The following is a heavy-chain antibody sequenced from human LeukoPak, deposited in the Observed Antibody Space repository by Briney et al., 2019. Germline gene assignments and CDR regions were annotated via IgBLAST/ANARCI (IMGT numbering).Heavy chain of an antibody. V-gene: IGHV3-7*03. D-gene: IGHD3-10*01. J-gene: IGHJ5*02. Sequence: PGGSVRLSCAASGFTFSSCWMSWVRHAPGKGLGWVTNIKQEGSDKYYVDSVKGRFTISRDNAKNSLYLQMNSLRAEDTAVYYCARGPITMVRGVPAAWGQGTLVTVS. CDR1: GFTFSSCW. CDR3: ARGPITMVRGVPAA. CDR2: IKQEGSDK.